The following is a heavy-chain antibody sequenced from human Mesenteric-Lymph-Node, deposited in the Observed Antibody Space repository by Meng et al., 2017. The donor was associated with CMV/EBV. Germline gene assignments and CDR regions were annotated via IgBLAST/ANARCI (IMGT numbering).Heavy chain of an antibody. V-gene: IGHV3-21*01. CDR2: ISSSSSYI. Sequence: GESLKISCAASGFTFSSYSMNWVRQAPGKGLEWVSSISSSSSYIYYADSVKGRFTISRDNAKNSVYLQMNSLRAEDTAVYYCARVADYIDTLFAYWGQGVLVTVSS. CDR1: GFTFSSYS. J-gene: IGHJ4*02. D-gene: IGHD4-11*01. CDR3: ARVADYIDTLFAY.